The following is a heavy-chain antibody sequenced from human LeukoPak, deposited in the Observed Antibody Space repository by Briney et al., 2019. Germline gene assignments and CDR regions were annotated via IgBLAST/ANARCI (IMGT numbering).Heavy chain of an antibody. CDR1: GGSISSGGYS. V-gene: IGHV4-31*03. CDR2: IYNSGST. CDR3: ARVITGVWFDP. J-gene: IGHJ5*02. Sequence: SETLSLTCTVSGGSISSGGYSWSWIRQHPGKGLEWIGYIYNSGSTYYNPSLKSRVTISVDTSKNQFSLKLSSVTAADTAVYYCARVITGVWFDPWGQGTLVTVSS. D-gene: IGHD2-21*01.